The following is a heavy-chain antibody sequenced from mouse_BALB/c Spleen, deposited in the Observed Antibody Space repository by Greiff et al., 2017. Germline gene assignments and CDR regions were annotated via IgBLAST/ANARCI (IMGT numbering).Heavy chain of an antibody. J-gene: IGHJ2*01. V-gene: IGHV5-6-5*01. CDR2: ISSGGST. D-gene: IGHD2-3*01. CDR1: GFTFSSYA. Sequence: EVKLMESGGGLVKPGGSLKLSCAASGFTFSSYAMSWVRQTPEKRLEWVASISSGGSTYYPDSVKGRFTISRDNARNILYLQMSSLRSEDTAMYYCARALDGYYGYWGQGTTLTVSS. CDR3: ARALDGYYGY.